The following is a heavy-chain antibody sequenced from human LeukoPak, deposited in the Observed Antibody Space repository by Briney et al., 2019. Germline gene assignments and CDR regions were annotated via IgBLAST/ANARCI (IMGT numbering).Heavy chain of an antibody. J-gene: IGHJ4*02. D-gene: IGHD3-10*01. CDR3: ARSFYGSGSYQDY. Sequence: GGSLRLSCAASGFTFSSYSMNWVRQAPGKGLEWVSSISSSSSYIYYADSVKGRFTISRDNAKNSLYLQMNSLRAEDTAVYYWARSFYGSGSYQDYWGQGTLVTVSS. CDR2: ISSSSSYI. CDR1: GFTFSSYS. V-gene: IGHV3-21*01.